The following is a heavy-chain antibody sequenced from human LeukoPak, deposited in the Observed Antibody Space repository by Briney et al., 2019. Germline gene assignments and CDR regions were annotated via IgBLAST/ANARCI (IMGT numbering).Heavy chain of an antibody. CDR3: ARGGGYYGSGIYFDY. Sequence: SETLSLTSAVHGGSFSVDYWSCIRQPPGKGRWWSGEINHMVDTNYNTSLKSRVAISVDTSKNQFSLKLSSVTAEDRAVYYCARGGGYYGSGIYFDYWGQGTLVTVSS. D-gene: IGHD3-10*01. CDR1: GGSFSVDY. J-gene: IGHJ4*02. CDR2: INHMVDT. V-gene: IGHV4-34*01.